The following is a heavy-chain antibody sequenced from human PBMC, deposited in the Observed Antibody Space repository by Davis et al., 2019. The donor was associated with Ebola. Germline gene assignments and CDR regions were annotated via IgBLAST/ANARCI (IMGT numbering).Heavy chain of an antibody. V-gene: IGHV3-30-3*01. CDR2: ISYDGSNK. Sequence: GGSLRLSCAASGFTFSSYAMHWVRQAPGKGLEWVAVISYDGSNKYYADSVKGRFTISRDNSKNTLYLQMNSLRDEDTAVYYCARESSWIGAFDPWGQGTLVTVSS. CDR1: GFTFSSYA. CDR3: ARESSWIGAFDP. D-gene: IGHD6-13*01. J-gene: IGHJ5*02.